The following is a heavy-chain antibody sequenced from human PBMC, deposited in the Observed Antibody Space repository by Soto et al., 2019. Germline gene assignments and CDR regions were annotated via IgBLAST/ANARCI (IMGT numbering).Heavy chain of an antibody. CDR1: GFTFSNAW. D-gene: IGHD7-27*01. J-gene: IGHJ4*02. V-gene: IGHV3-15*01. CDR3: TTPDLGNYFDY. CDR2: IKSKTDGGTT. Sequence: GESLKISCAASGFTFSNAWMSWVRQAPGKGLEWVGRIKSKTDGGTTDYAAPVKGRFTISRDDSKNTLYLQMNSLKTEDTAVYYCTTPDLGNYFDYWGQGTLVTVSS.